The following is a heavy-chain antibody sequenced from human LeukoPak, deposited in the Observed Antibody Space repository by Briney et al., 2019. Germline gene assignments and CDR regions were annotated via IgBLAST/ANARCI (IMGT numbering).Heavy chain of an antibody. D-gene: IGHD2-15*01. CDR3: ARGAPGSYCSGGSCPYFDY. V-gene: IGHV1-8*01. CDR2: VDPNSGHT. Sequence: GASVEVSCKASGYTFTSYDINWVRQATGQGLEWMGWVDPNSGHTGYAQKFQGRVTMTRNTSISTAYMELSSLRSEDTAVYYCARGAPGSYCSGGSCPYFDYWGQGTLVSVSS. CDR1: GYTFTSYD. J-gene: IGHJ4*02.